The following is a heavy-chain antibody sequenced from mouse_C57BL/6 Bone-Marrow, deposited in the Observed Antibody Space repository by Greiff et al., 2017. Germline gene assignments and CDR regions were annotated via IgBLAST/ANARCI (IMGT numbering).Heavy chain of an antibody. D-gene: IGHD1-1*01. Sequence: VQLQQPGAELVKPGASVKMSCTASGYTFTSYWITWVKQRPGQGLEWIGDIYPGSGSTNYNEKFKSKATLTVDTSSSTAYMQLSSLTSEDSAVYYCARTHYYGSSYGAMDYWGQGTSVTGSS. CDR3: ARTHYYGSSYGAMDY. V-gene: IGHV1-55*01. CDR2: IYPGSGST. CDR1: GYTFTSYW. J-gene: IGHJ4*01.